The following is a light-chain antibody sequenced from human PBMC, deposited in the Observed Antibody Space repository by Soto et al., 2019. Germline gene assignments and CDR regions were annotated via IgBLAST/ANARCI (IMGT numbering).Light chain of an antibody. CDR3: QSYDSSLSGSDNIV. Sequence: QAVVTQPPSASGAPGQRVTISCTGSSSNIGADSDVHWYQQLPGTAPKLLIYSNNNRPSGVPDRFSGSKSGTSASLAITGVQAEDEADYYCQSYDSSLSGSDNIVFGTGTKLTVL. CDR1: SSNIGADSD. V-gene: IGLV1-40*01. CDR2: SNN. J-gene: IGLJ1*01.